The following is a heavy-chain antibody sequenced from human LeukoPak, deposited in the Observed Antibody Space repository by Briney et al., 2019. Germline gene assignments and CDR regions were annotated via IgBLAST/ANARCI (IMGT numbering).Heavy chain of an antibody. CDR1: GYTFTSYD. CDR3: ARRAGSYDFWSGYYGGYAFDI. V-gene: IGHV1-69*13. J-gene: IGHJ3*02. Sequence: ASVKVSCKASGYTFTSYDINWVRQATGQGLEWMGGIIPIFGTANYAQKFQGRVTITADESTSTAYMELSSLRSEDTAVYYCARRAGSYDFWSGYYGGYAFDIWGQGTMVTVSS. CDR2: IIPIFGTA. D-gene: IGHD3-3*01.